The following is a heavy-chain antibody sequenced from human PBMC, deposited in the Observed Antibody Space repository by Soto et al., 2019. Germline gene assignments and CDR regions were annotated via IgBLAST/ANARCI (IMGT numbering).Heavy chain of an antibody. CDR1: GFSLSTSGMC. J-gene: IGHJ3*02. CDR3: ARGMAAAGAGAFDI. D-gene: IGHD6-13*01. V-gene: IGHV2-70*01. Sequence: SGPTLVNPTQTLTLTCTFSGFSLSTSGMCVSWIRQPPGKALEWLALIDWDDDKYYSTSLKTRLTISKDTSKDQVVLTMTNMDPVDTATYYCARGMAAAGAGAFDIWGQGTMVTVS. CDR2: IDWDDDK.